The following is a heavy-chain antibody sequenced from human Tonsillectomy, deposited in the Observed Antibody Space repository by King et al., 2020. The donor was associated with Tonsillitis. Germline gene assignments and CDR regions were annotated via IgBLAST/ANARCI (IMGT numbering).Heavy chain of an antibody. CDR3: ARVISSPYCFDY. Sequence: VQLVESGGGLVKPGGSLRLSCAASGFIFSDYYMSWIRQAPGKGLEWVSHIDSGGYTNYADSVKGRFIISRDNAKKSLYLQVNSLRAEDTALYYCARVISSPYCFDYWGQGTLLTVSS. CDR1: GFIFSDYY. J-gene: IGHJ4*02. V-gene: IGHV3-11*06. CDR2: IDSGGYT. D-gene: IGHD3-3*02.